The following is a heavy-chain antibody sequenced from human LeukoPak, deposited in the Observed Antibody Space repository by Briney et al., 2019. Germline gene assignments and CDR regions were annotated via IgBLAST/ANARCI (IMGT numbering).Heavy chain of an antibody. J-gene: IGHJ5*02. V-gene: IGHV4-61*02. CDR3: ARGVLVPAAGNWFDP. Sequence: SETLSLTCTVSGGSISSGSYYWSWIRQPAGKGLEWIGRIYTSGSTNYNPSLKSRVTMSVDTSKNQFSLKLSSVTAADTAVYYCARGVLVPAAGNWFDPWGQGTLVTVSS. D-gene: IGHD2-2*01. CDR2: IYTSGST. CDR1: GGSISSGSYY.